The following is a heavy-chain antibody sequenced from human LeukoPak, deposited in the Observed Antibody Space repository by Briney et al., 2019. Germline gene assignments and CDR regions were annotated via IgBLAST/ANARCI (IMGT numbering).Heavy chain of an antibody. CDR3: AKASAMIVVVSKHFDY. Sequence: PGGSLRLSCAASGFTFSSYAMSWVRQAPGKGLEWVSAISGSDSTYYADSVKGRFTISRDNSKNTLYLQMNSLRAEDTAVYYCAKASAMIVVVSKHFDYWGQGTLVTVSS. V-gene: IGHV3-23*01. J-gene: IGHJ4*02. D-gene: IGHD3-22*01. CDR1: GFTFSSYA. CDR2: ISGSDST.